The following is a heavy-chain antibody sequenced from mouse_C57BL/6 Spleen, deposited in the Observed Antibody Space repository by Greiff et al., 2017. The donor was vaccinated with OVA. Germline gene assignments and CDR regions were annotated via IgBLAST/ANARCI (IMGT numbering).Heavy chain of an antibody. Sequence: QVQLKQPGAELVKPGASVKLSCKASGYTFTSYWMHWVKQRPGQGLEWIGMIHPNSGSTNYNEKFKSKATLTVDKSSSTAYMQLSSLTSEDSAVYYCARSEGHYYGSSYWFAYWGQGTLVTVSA. V-gene: IGHV1-64*01. CDR1: GYTFTSYW. D-gene: IGHD1-1*01. CDR2: IHPNSGST. CDR3: ARSEGHYYGSSYWFAY. J-gene: IGHJ3*01.